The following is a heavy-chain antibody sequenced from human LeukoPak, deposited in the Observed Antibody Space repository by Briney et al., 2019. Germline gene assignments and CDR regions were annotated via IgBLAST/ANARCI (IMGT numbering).Heavy chain of an antibody. J-gene: IGHJ4*02. CDR1: GGTIINDGFN. D-gene: IGHD3-22*01. CDR3: VSSYDA. CDR2: INYRGTT. V-gene: IGHV4-39*02. Sequence: NPSETLSLTCTASGGTIINDGFNWGWVRQPPGRGLERIVSINYRGTTYYNPSLASRVTISVDTSKTHLSLRLSSVTAASAADYYFVSSYDAWGQGTLVTVSS.